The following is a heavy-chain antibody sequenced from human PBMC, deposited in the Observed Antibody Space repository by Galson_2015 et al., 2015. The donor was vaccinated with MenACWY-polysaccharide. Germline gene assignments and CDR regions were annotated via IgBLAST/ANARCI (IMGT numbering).Heavy chain of an antibody. CDR2: ISKSGNDM. Sequence: SLRLSCAASGFRINTYYMNWVRQTPGKGLEWVSSISKSGNDMQYTVSVRGRFIISRDIAKNSLFLQMNSLGVEDTAIYYCAKDFHNYGMDVWGHGTAVTVSS. J-gene: IGHJ6*02. CDR3: AKDFHNYGMDV. CDR1: GFRINTYY. V-gene: IGHV3-21*06.